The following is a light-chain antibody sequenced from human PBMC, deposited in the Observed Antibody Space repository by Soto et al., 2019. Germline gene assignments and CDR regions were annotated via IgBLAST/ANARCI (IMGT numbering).Light chain of an antibody. CDR2: RNN. CDR1: SSNIGSNY. Sequence: QSVLTQPPSASGTPGQSFTISCSGSSSNIGSNYVYWYQQLPGTAPKLLIYRNNQRPSGVPDRFSGSKSGTSASLAISGVRSEDEADYYCAACDDSLSGMVFGGGTKVTVL. CDR3: AACDDSLSGMV. V-gene: IGLV1-47*01. J-gene: IGLJ2*01.